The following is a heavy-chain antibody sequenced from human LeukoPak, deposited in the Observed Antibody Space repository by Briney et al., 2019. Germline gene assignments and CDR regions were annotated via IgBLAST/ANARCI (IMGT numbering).Heavy chain of an antibody. V-gene: IGHV4-38-2*02. J-gene: IGHJ4*02. CDR3: ARATAYSGY. CDR1: GYSISSGYY. D-gene: IGHD6-13*01. Sequence: PSETLSLTCTVSGYSISSGYYWGWIRQPPGKGLEGIGSIYHSGSTYYNPSLKSRVNISVDTSKNQFSLKLGSVTAADTAVYYCARATAYSGYWGQGTLVTVSS. CDR2: IYHSGST.